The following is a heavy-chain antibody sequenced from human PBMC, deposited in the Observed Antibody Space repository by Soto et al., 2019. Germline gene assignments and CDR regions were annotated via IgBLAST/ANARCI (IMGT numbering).Heavy chain of an antibody. CDR2: TIPIFGTA. V-gene: IGHV1-69*01. CDR1: GGTFSSYA. CDR3: ARGRSTPYSSSYLHYFDY. D-gene: IGHD6-13*01. J-gene: IGHJ4*02. Sequence: QVQLVQSGAEVKKPGSSVKVSCKASGGTFSSYAISWVRQAPGQGLEWMGGTIPIFGTANYAQKFQGRVTITADESTSTAYMELSSLRSEDTAVYYCARGRSTPYSSSYLHYFDYWGQGTLVTVSS.